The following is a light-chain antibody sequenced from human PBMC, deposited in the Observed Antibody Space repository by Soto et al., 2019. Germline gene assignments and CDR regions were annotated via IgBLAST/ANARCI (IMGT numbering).Light chain of an antibody. Sequence: DIQMTQSPSTLSASVGDRVTITCRASQSISRWLAWYQRKPGKAPNLLIYKASSLDSGVPSRFSGNGSGTDFTLTISSLQPDDVATYYCQQNNTYSTFGQGTRVEIK. CDR3: QQNNTYST. CDR1: QSISRW. J-gene: IGKJ1*01. V-gene: IGKV1-5*03. CDR2: KAS.